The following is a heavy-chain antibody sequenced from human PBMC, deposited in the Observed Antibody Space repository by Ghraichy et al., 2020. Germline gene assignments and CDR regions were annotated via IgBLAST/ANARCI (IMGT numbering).Heavy chain of an antibody. CDR2: ISGTGGGT. CDR1: GFTFNNYA. D-gene: IGHD3-16*01. V-gene: IGHV3-23*01. CDR3: AKAGERGGGPTRRYFDD. J-gene: IGHJ4*02. Sequence: GGSLRLSCAASGFTFNNYAMSWVRQAPGEGLDWVSTISGTGGGTYYADSVRGRFTISRDNSNNTLYLQMNSLRAEDTAVYYCAKAGERGGGPTRRYFDDWGQGTLVTVSS.